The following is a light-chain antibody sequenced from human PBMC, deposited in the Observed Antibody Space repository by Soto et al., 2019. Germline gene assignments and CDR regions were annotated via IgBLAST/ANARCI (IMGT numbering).Light chain of an antibody. V-gene: IGKV3D-15*01. CDR1: QSVNIY. CDR3: QKYNTAPLT. J-gene: IGKJ4*01. Sequence: EIVMTQSPATLSVSPWERATLSCRASQSVNIYLAWYQQKPGQAPRLLIFGASSRATGIPARFSGSGSGTEFTLTISSLQPEDVATYYCQKYNTAPLTFGGGTKVDI. CDR2: GAS.